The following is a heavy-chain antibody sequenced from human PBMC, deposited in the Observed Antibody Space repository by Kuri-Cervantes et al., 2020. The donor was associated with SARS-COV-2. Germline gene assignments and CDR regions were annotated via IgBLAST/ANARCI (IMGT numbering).Heavy chain of an antibody. Sequence: GESLKISCAASGFTFSSYEMNWVRQAPGKGLEWVSYISSSGSTIYYADSVKGRFTISRDNAKNSLYLQMNSLRDEDTAVYYCARGRYCSSTSCYLTYGDEYYYYGMDVWGQGTTVTVSS. J-gene: IGHJ6*02. V-gene: IGHV3-48*03. CDR3: ARGRYCSSTSCYLTYGDEYYYYGMDV. CDR1: GFTFSSYE. CDR2: ISSSGSTI. D-gene: IGHD2-2*01.